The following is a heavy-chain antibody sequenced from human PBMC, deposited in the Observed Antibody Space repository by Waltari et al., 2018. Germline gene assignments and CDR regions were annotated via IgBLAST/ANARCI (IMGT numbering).Heavy chain of an antibody. V-gene: IGHV3-7*01. D-gene: IGHD3-22*01. CDR3: VRDGASSGVVGAFDI. CDR2: IKQDGSDR. CDR1: GFTFSMYR. Sequence: EVQLVESGGGLVQPGGSLRLSCAASGFTFSMYRMSWLRQAPGKGLEWVANIKQDGSDRKYVDAVKGRFTVSRDNAQNSLYLQMSSLRAEDTAIYFCVRDGASSGVVGAFDIWGRGIMVTVSS. J-gene: IGHJ3*02.